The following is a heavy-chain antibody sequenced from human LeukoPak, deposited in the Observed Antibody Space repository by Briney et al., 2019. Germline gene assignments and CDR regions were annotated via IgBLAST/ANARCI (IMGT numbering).Heavy chain of an antibody. V-gene: IGHV3-23*01. CDR2: ISGSGGST. J-gene: IGHJ4*02. CDR3: AKDAGGYSYGHTGYFDY. D-gene: IGHD5-18*01. Sequence: GGSLRLSCAASGFTFSNYAMSWVRQAPGKGLEWVSAISGSGGSTYYAGSVKGRFTISRDNSKNTLYLQMNSLRAEDTAVYYCAKDAGGYSYGHTGYFDYWGQGTLVTVSS. CDR1: GFTFSNYA.